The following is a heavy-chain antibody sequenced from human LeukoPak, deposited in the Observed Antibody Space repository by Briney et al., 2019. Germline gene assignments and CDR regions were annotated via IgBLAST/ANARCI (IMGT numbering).Heavy chain of an antibody. CDR3: ARGGYGSGSFYYYYGMDV. J-gene: IGHJ6*02. D-gene: IGHD3-10*01. V-gene: IGHV1-2*02. Sequence: ASVKVSCKASGYTFTNYFMHWVRQAPGQGLEWMGSINPNSGGTKIPQKFQGRVTMTRDTSISTGYMELSSLRSEDTAVYYCARGGYGSGSFYYYYGMDVWGQGTTVTVSS. CDR1: GYTFTNYF. CDR2: INPNSGGT.